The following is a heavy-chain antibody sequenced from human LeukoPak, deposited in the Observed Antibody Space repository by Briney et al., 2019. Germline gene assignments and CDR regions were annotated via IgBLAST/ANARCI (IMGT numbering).Heavy chain of an antibody. V-gene: IGHV1-2*02. D-gene: IGHD3-10*01. Sequence: ASVKVSCKTSGYPFTGYYIHWVRQAPGQGLEWMGWIDPNSGATKYAQNFQGSVTLTRDMSMRTAYMELSRLRSGDTAVYYCARDLGYYYAPGSGGGVWGQGTLVIVSS. CDR2: IDPNSGAT. J-gene: IGHJ4*02. CDR3: ARDLGYYYAPGSGGGV. CDR1: GYPFTGYY.